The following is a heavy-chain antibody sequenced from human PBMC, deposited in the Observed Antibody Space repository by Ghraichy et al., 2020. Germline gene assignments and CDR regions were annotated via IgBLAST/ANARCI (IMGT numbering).Heavy chain of an antibody. Sequence: SQTLSLTCTVSGGSVSSGSYYWSWIRQPPGKGLEWIGYIYYSGSTNYNPSLKSRVTISVDTSKNQFSLKLSSVTAADTAVYYCARANSVAGTYYYYYYGMDVWGQGTTVTVSS. V-gene: IGHV4-61*01. D-gene: IGHD6-19*01. CDR2: IYYSGST. J-gene: IGHJ6*02. CDR1: GGSVSSGSYY. CDR3: ARANSVAGTYYYYYYGMDV.